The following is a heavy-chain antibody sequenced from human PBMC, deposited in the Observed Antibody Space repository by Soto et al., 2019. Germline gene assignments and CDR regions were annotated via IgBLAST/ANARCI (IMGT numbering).Heavy chain of an antibody. D-gene: IGHD6-19*01. J-gene: IGHJ3*01. V-gene: IGHV4-4*02. CDR2: IFHSGDT. Sequence: QVQLQESGPGLVKPSGTLSLTCAVSGDSISNSRWWTWVRQPPGKGLEWIGDIFHSGDTNYNPSLRSRVFISVAKSQNPFSLTVSAVTAAATAVYYCASSTGWYRHDVWGQGTLVTVSS. CDR1: GDSISNSRW. CDR3: ASSTGWYRHDV.